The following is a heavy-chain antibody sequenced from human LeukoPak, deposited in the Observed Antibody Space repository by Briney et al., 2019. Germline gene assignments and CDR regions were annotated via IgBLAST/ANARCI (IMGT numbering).Heavy chain of an antibody. D-gene: IGHD6-6*01. CDR1: GGSISSYY. J-gene: IGHJ4*02. CDR3: AREGSMTARPFVSIDY. V-gene: IGHV4-4*07. Sequence: SETLSLTCTVSGGSISSYYWSWVRQPAGKGLEWIGRIHTSGSTDYNPSLESRVTMSVDTSKNQFSLKLSSVTAADTAVYYCAREGSMTARPFVSIDYWGQGTLVTISS. CDR2: IHTSGST.